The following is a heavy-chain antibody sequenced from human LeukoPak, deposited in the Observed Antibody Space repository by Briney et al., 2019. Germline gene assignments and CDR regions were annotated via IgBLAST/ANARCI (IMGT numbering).Heavy chain of an antibody. CDR1: GFTFSNYA. CDR2: ITGSGTNS. CDR3: VIWGDYDVLTGYYVPDY. D-gene: IGHD3-9*01. J-gene: IGHJ4*02. Sequence: PAGSLRLSCVASGFTFSNYAMSWVRQAPGKGREWVSAITGSGTNSYYADSLKGRFTTSRDNSKNTVFLQMHSLRHEDTAIYYCVIWGDYDVLTGYYVPDYWGQGTLVRVAS. V-gene: IGHV3-23*01.